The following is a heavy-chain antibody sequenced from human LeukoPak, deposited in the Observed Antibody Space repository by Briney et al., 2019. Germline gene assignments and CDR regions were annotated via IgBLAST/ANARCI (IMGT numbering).Heavy chain of an antibody. CDR3: AKDYCSSTSCYNNYFDY. J-gene: IGHJ4*02. Sequence: SGGSPRLSCAASGFTFSSYGMHWVRQAPGKGLEWVAFIRYDGSNKYYADSVKGRFTISRDNSKNTLYLQMNSLRAEDTAVYYCAKDYCSSTSCYNNYFDYWGQGTLVTVSS. CDR2: IRYDGSNK. D-gene: IGHD2-2*02. V-gene: IGHV3-30*02. CDR1: GFTFSSYG.